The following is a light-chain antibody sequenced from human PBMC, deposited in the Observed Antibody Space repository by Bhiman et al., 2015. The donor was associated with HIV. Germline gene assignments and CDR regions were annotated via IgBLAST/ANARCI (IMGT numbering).Light chain of an antibody. CDR2: DVS. V-gene: IGLV2-14*01. J-gene: IGLJ1*01. CDR1: SSDVGTYNY. Sequence: QSALTQPASVSGSPGQSITISCTGTSSDVGTYNYVSWYQQHPGKAPKLMIFDVSKRPSGVSNRFSGSKSGSTASLTISGLQAADEAYYYCSSYTSSSTYVFGTGTKVSVL. CDR3: SSYTSSSTYV.